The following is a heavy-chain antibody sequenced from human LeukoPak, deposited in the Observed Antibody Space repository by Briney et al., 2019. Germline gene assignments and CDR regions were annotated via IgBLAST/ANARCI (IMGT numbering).Heavy chain of an antibody. CDR3: ARAQAAAGTRGGYYYYGMDV. J-gene: IGHJ6*02. V-gene: IGHV3-66*01. Sequence: GGSLRLSCAASGFTVSGNYMNWVRQAPGKGLEWVSVIYSGGSTDYTDSVKGRFTISRDNAKNSLYLQMNSLRAEDTAVYYCARAQAAAGTRGGYYYYGMDVWGQGTTVTVSS. CDR2: IYSGGST. CDR1: GFTVSGNY. D-gene: IGHD6-13*01.